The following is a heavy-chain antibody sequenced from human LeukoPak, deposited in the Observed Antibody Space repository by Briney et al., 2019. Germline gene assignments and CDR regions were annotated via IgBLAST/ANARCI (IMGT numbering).Heavy chain of an antibody. V-gene: IGHV3-23*01. CDR2: ISGSDGST. J-gene: IGHJ4*02. CDR3: EKDLGGSGDYRPY. D-gene: IGHD2-21*02. CDR1: GFTFSSYA. Sequence: GSLRLSCAASGFTFSSYAMSWVRQAPGKGLGWVSAISGSDGSTYYADSVKGRFTISRDNSKNTLYLQMNSLSAEDTAVYYCEKDLGGSGDYRPYWGQGSVVTVSS.